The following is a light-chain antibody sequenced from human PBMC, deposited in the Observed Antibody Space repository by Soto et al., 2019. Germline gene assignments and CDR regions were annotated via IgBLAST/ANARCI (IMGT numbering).Light chain of an antibody. V-gene: IGLV1-47*01. CDR1: SSNIGSNY. CDR3: AAWDDSLSAFDV. Sequence: QSVLTQPPSASGTPGQRVTISCSGSSSNIGSNYVYWYQQLPRTAPKLLIDRNNQRPSGVPDRFSGSKSGTSASLAISGLRSEDEADYYCAAWDDSLSAFDVFGTGTKVTVL. J-gene: IGLJ1*01. CDR2: RNN.